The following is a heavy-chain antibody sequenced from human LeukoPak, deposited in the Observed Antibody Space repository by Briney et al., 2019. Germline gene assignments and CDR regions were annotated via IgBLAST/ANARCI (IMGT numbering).Heavy chain of an antibody. CDR3: ARDMTTVTTGDY. V-gene: IGHV3-66*01. J-gene: IGHJ4*02. CDR2: IYSGGST. D-gene: IGHD4-17*01. Sequence: PGGSLRLSCAASGFTVSSNYMYWVRQAPGKGLEWVSVIYSGGSTYYADSVKGRFTISRDNSKNTLYLQLDSLRAEDTAVYYCARDMTTVTTGDYWGQGTLVTVSS. CDR1: GFTVSSNY.